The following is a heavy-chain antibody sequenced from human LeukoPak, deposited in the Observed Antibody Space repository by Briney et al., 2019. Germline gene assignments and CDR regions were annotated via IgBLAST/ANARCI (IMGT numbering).Heavy chain of an antibody. V-gene: IGHV3-23*01. CDR1: GFTFSSYG. CDR2: ISGSDGST. J-gene: IGHJ4*02. D-gene: IGHD2-15*01. CDR3: ARCSGGSCYLPFDY. Sequence: GGSLRLSCAASGFTFSSYGMGWVRQAPGRGLGLEWVSGISGSDGSTYYADSMKGRFTISRDNSKHTLYLQMNSLRGEDTAVYYCARCSGGSCYLPFDYWGQGTLVTVS.